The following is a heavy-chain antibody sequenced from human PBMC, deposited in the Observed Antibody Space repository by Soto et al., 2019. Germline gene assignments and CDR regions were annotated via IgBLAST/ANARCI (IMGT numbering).Heavy chain of an antibody. J-gene: IGHJ4*02. V-gene: IGHV5-51*01. CDR1: GYSFTSYW. CDR3: ATAYGSGSHYNGPIGY. D-gene: IGHD3-10*01. CDR2: IYPGDSDT. Sequence: GESLKISCKGSGYSFTSYWIGWVRQMPGKGLEWMGIIYPGDSDTRYSPSFQGQVTISADKSISTAYLQWSSLKASDTAMYYCATAYGSGSHYNGPIGYWGQGTLVTVSS.